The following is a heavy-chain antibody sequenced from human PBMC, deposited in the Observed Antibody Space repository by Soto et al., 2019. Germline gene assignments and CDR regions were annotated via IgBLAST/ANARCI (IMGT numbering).Heavy chain of an antibody. CDR1: GFKLNTYS. V-gene: IGHV3-21*01. Sequence: EVQLVESGGGLVKPGGSLRLSCEASGFKLNTYSMYWVRQAPGKGLEWVASISGSSNYIHYADPVKGRFTISRDNAKNSLYLQMNSLRAEDTAVYYCARETTNWFDPWGQGTLVIVSP. CDR2: ISGSSNYI. J-gene: IGHJ5*02. CDR3: ARETTNWFDP. D-gene: IGHD1-1*01.